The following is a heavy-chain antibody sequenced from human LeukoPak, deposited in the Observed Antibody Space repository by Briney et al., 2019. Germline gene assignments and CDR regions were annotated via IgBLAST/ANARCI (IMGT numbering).Heavy chain of an antibody. CDR3: AKRSPQWLIRPYYIDY. V-gene: IGHV3-30*02. D-gene: IGHD6-19*01. CDR2: IRYYGSNK. CDR1: GFTFSSYG. Sequence: GGSLRLSCAASGFTFSSYGMHSVRQAPGKGLECVAFIRYYGSNKYYADSVKRRFTISRDNSKNTLYLQMNSLRAEDTAVYYCAKRSPQWLIRPYYIDYWGQGTLVTVSS. J-gene: IGHJ4*02.